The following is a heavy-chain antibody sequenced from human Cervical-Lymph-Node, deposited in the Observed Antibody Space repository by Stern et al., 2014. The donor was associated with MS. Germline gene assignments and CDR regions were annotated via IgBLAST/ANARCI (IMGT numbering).Heavy chain of an antibody. CDR1: GFTFSNYA. Sequence: EVQLVESGGGLVQPGGSLRLSCAASGFTFSNYAMNWVRQAPGKGLEWLSGISGSGASTFYAESVKGRFTISRDSPKNTLYLQMNSLRAEDTAVYYCAKDSEVVAFDYFDYWGQGILVTVSS. J-gene: IGHJ4*02. CDR3: AKDSEVVAFDYFDY. CDR2: ISGSGAST. D-gene: IGHD3-22*01. V-gene: IGHV3-23*04.